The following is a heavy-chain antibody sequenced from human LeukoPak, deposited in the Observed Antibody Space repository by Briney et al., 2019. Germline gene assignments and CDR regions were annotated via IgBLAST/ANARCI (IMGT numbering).Heavy chain of an antibody. D-gene: IGHD5-18*01. J-gene: IGHJ4*02. CDR2: ISYDGSNK. V-gene: IGHV3-30*04. Sequence: GRSLRLSCAASGFTFSSYAMHWVRQAPGKGLEWVAVISYDGSNKYYADSVKGRFTISRDNSKNTLYLQMNSLRAEDTAVYYCATTPTEYSYGYEGWGQGTLVTVSS. CDR1: GFTFSSYA. CDR3: ATTPTEYSYGYEG.